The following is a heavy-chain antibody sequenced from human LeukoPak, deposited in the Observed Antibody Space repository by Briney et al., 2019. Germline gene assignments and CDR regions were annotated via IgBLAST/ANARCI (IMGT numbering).Heavy chain of an antibody. J-gene: IGHJ4*02. D-gene: IGHD6-19*01. CDR2: ITGTGGST. V-gene: IGHV3-23*01. CDR3: AKDHGTAVAGFYY. Sequence: GGSLRLSCAASGFSLSTYGVSWVRQPPGKGLEWVSGITGTGGSTYYADSVKGRFTVSRDTSKNALYLQMNSLRAEDTAIYYCAKDHGTAVAGFYYWGQGTLVTVSS. CDR1: GFSLSTYG.